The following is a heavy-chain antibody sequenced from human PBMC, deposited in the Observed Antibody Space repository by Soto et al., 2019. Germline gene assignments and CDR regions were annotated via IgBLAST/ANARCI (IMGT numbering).Heavy chain of an antibody. Sequence: GASVKVSCKASGVTFSSYAISWVRQAPGQGLEWMGGIIPIFGTANYAQKFQGRVTITADKSTSTAYMELSSLRSEDTAVYYCAGRRITMVRGVIRAFDIWGQGTMVTVSS. J-gene: IGHJ3*02. CDR1: GVTFSSYA. V-gene: IGHV1-69*06. CDR3: AGRRITMVRGVIRAFDI. D-gene: IGHD3-10*01. CDR2: IIPIFGTA.